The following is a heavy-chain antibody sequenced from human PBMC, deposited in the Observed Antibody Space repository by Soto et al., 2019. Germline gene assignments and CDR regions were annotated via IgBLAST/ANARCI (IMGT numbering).Heavy chain of an antibody. CDR3: ARGEGYSYGGPVGYFDY. V-gene: IGHV1-69*01. J-gene: IGHJ4*02. Sequence: QVQLVQSGAEVKRPGSSVKVSCKASGGTFSSYAISWVRQAPGQGLEWMGGIIPIFGTANYAQKFQGRVTITADESTSTAYMELSSLRSEDTAVYYCARGEGYSYGGPVGYFDYWGQGTLVTVSS. D-gene: IGHD5-18*01. CDR2: IIPIFGTA. CDR1: GGTFSSYA.